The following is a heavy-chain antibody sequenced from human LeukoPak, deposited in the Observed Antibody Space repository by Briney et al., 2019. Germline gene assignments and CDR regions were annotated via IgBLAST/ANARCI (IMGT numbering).Heavy chain of an antibody. Sequence: ASVKVSCKASGYTFTGYYLHWVRQAPGQGLEWMGWINPNSGDTNYAQKFQGRVTMTRDTSINTAYMELSRLRSDDTAVYHCARDLTMFVVVPGYWDQGTLVTVSS. V-gene: IGHV1-2*02. CDR2: INPNSGDT. J-gene: IGHJ4*02. CDR1: GYTFTGYY. D-gene: IGHD3-10*02. CDR3: ARDLTMFVVVPGY.